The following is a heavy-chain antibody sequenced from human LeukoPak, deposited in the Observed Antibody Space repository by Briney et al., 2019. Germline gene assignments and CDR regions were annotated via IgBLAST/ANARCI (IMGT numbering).Heavy chain of an antibody. Sequence: NPSETLSLTCTVSGGSISSSSYYWGWIRQPPGKGLEWIGSIYYSGSTYYNPSLKSRVTISVDTSKNQFSLKLSSVTAADTAVYYCARGDYDSSGYDAFDIWGQGTMVTVSS. D-gene: IGHD3-22*01. CDR1: GGSISSSSYY. V-gene: IGHV4-39*07. J-gene: IGHJ3*02. CDR2: IYYSGST. CDR3: ARGDYDSSGYDAFDI.